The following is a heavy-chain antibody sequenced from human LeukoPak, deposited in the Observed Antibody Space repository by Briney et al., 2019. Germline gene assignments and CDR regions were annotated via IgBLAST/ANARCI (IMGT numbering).Heavy chain of an antibody. CDR1: GFTVSSNY. Sequence: GGSLRLSCAASGFTVSSNYMSWVRQAPGKGLEWVAVIRDDESNKYYVDSVKGRFTISRDNSKNTLYLQMNSLRAEDTAVYYCARALYSSFTYYFDYWGQGTLVTVSS. D-gene: IGHD6-6*01. V-gene: IGHV3-33*08. CDR2: IRDDESNK. CDR3: ARALYSSFTYYFDY. J-gene: IGHJ4*02.